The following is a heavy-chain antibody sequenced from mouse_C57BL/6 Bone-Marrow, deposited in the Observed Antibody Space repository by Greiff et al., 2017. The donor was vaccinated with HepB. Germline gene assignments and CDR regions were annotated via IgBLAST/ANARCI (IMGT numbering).Heavy chain of an antibody. CDR1: GFNIKNTY. Sequence: VQLQQSVAELVRPGASVKLSCTASGFNIKNTYMHWVQQRPEQGLEWIGRIDPANGNTKYAPKFQGKATITADTSSNTAYLQLSSLTSEDTAIYYGDRDYYDYDGCYCDYWGQGTTLTVSS. J-gene: IGHJ2*01. CDR2: IDPANGNT. CDR3: DRDYYDYDGCYCDY. V-gene: IGHV14-3*01. D-gene: IGHD2-4*01.